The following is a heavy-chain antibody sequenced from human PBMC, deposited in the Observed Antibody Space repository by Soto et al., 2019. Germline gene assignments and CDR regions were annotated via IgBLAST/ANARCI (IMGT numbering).Heavy chain of an antibody. CDR2: IIPIFNST. V-gene: IGHV1-69*06. CDR3: AREGRGKKAGYNGLVSLGY. Sequence: QVQLVQSGAEVKTPGSSLKFSCKVSGSRFSNYVISWVRQAPGHGLELLGRIIPIFNSTKYAQNFQGRVTITADKSMSTAYLELRSLRSDDTAVSYCAREGRGKKAGYNGLVSLGYWGQGTLVTVSS. D-gene: IGHD2-2*02. CDR1: GSRFSNYV. J-gene: IGHJ4*02.